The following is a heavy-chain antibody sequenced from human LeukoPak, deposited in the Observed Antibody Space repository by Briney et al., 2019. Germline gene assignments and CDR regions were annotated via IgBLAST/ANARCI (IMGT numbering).Heavy chain of an antibody. D-gene: IGHD6-13*01. CDR1: GFAFSNYA. Sequence: PGGSLRLSCAASGFAFSNYAMSWVRQAPGKGLEWVLCISDSGDRTYDADCVEGRLTISRDNSRNTLYLQMNSLGAEDTAIFYCAKLAWDWQQLPYGGQGTLGTVSS. V-gene: IGHV3-23*01. CDR3: AKLAWDWQQLPY. CDR2: ISDSGDRT. J-gene: IGHJ4*02.